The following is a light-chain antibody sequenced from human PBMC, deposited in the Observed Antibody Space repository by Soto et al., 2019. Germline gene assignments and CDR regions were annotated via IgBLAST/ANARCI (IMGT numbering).Light chain of an antibody. CDR3: QHYGGMWT. J-gene: IGKJ1*01. CDR1: QSITNR. Sequence: DIQMTQSPSTLSASVVDRVAITCRASQSITNRLAWYQLKPGKAPKVLIYDALNLESGVPSRFSGSGYGTEFTLTIRSLQPDDFATYCCQHYGGMWTFGQGTKV. V-gene: IGKV1-5*01. CDR2: DAL.